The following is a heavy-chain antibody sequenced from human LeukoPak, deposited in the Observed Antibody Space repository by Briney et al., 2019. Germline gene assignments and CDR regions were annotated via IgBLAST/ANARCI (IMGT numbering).Heavy chain of an antibody. Sequence: PGGSLRLSCAASGFTFSTYWMHWVRQAPGKGLEWVSSISSSSSYIYYADSVKGRFTISRDNAKNSLYLQMNSLRAEDTAVYYCARDQGYGYGYYLGFDYWGQGTLVTVSS. D-gene: IGHD5-18*01. J-gene: IGHJ4*02. CDR1: GFTFSTYW. CDR2: ISSSSSYI. V-gene: IGHV3-21*01. CDR3: ARDQGYGYGYYLGFDY.